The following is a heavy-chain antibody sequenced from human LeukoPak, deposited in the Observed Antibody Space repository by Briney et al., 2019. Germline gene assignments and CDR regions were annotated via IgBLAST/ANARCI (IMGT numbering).Heavy chain of an antibody. Sequence: PAGSLSFSCAAYGFTFNSYWMHWVSRAPGKGLEWLSRINSKGSSTNYAASVKGRLIITRENPNNTLYLQMNSLRAEDTAVYYCARDNWNSFSWTAIDYWGQGALVTVSS. D-gene: IGHD1/OR15-1a*01. CDR3: ARDNWNSFSWTAIDY. CDR2: INSKGSST. CDR1: GFTFNSYW. V-gene: IGHV3-74*01. J-gene: IGHJ4*02.